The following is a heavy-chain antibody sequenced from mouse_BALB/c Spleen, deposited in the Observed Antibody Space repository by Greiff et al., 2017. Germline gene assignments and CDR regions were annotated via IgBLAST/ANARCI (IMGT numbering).Heavy chain of an antibody. CDR1: GFTFSSYY. Sequence: EVKLQESGGGLVKLGGSLKLSCAASGFTFSSYYMSWVRQTPEKRLELVAAINSNGGSTYYPDTVKGRFTISRDNAKNTLYLQMSSLKSEDTALYYCARQEDYDGFAYWGQGTLVTVSA. CDR2: INSNGGST. J-gene: IGHJ3*01. CDR3: ARQEDYDGFAY. D-gene: IGHD2-4*01. V-gene: IGHV5-6-2*01.